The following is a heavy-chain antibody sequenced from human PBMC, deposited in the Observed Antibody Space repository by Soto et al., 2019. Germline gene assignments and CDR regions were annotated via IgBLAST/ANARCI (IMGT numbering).Heavy chain of an antibody. J-gene: IGHJ4*02. CDR2: IYFRGNT. V-gene: IGHV4-39*01. Sequence: SATLSLTCSVSGDSINSDKYYWGWIRQPPGKGLDWIGSIYFRGNTYYNPSLQTRVTISLDKSKSQFSLKLNSVTAADSAVYFCARLEGLATISYYFDFWGQGALVTVSS. CDR1: GDSINSDKYY. CDR3: ARLEGLATISYYFDF. D-gene: IGHD3-9*01.